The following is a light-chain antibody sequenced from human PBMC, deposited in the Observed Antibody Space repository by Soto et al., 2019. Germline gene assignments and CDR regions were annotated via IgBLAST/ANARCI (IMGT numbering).Light chain of an antibody. V-gene: IGKV1-5*01. CDR1: QSISSW. CDR2: DAS. CDR3: QQYNSYSQT. Sequence: DIQMTQSPSTLSASVGDRVTITCRASQSISSWLAWYQQKPGKAPKLLIYDASSLESGFPSRFSGSGSGTEFTLTISSLQPDDFATYYCQQYNSYSQTFGGGTKVEIK. J-gene: IGKJ4*01.